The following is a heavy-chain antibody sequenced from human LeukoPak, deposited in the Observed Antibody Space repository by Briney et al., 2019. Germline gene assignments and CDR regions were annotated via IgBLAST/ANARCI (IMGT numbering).Heavy chain of an antibody. CDR2: INPNSATT. CDR3: ARGQAKDV. V-gene: IGHV1-8*01. J-gene: IGHJ6*04. Sequence: GLEWMGWINPNSATTGYAQKFQGRGTINRNTTKSTAYMELSSLRSEDTAVYYCARGQAKDVWGKGTTVTVSS.